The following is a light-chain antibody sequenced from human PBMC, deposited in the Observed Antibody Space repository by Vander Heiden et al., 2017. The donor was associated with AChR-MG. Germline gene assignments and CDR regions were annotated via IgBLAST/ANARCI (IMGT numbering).Light chain of an antibody. J-gene: IGKJ2*01. V-gene: IGKV3-11*01. CDR2: DAS. Sequence: IVLTQSPATISVSPGEDVTLSCRAAQSVTKHLAWFQKQPGQVPRLLIYDASTRATGVPDRFGGSGSGTDFTLTITSLAPEDFAVYYCQQRHSWPRTFGQGTRVEV. CDR3: QQRHSWPRT. CDR1: QSVTKH.